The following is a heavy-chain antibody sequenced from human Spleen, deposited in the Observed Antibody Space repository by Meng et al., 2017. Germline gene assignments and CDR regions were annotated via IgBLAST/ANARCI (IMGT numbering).Heavy chain of an antibody. CDR2: ISGNGRTI. D-gene: IGHD6-19*01. CDR1: EFTFSSYE. Sequence: GGSLRLSCAASEFTFSSYEMNWVRQAPGKGLEWVSYISGNGRTIYYADSVKGRFTISRDNAKNSLYLQMNSLSAEDTAVYYCAREGHNSGWFDAFDIWGQGTLVTVSS. V-gene: IGHV3-48*03. CDR3: AREGHNSGWFDAFDI. J-gene: IGHJ3*02.